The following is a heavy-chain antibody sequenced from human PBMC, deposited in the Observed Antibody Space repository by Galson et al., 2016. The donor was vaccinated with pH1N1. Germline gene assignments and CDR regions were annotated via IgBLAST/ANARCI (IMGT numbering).Heavy chain of an antibody. J-gene: IGHJ4*02. CDR1: GYTFSTYN. Sequence: QSGAEVKKPGESLKISCKESGYTFSTYNMHWVRQAPGQGLEWVGIINPSGDTTNYAQKFQGRVTLTRDTSASTVYMELSSLRSDDTAVYYCARDFCSGYAGGRLDFWGQGTLVTVSS. V-gene: IGHV1-46*01. CDR3: ARDFCSGYAGGRLDF. CDR2: INPSGDTT. D-gene: IGHD6-19*01.